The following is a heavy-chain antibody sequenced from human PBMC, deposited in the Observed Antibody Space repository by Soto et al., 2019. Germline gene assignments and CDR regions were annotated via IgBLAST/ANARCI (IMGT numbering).Heavy chain of an antibody. V-gene: IGHV1-2*02. CDR2: INPNSGGT. Sequence: ASVKVSCKAFGYTFTGYYMHWVRQAPGQGLEWMGWINPNSGGTNSAQKFQGRVTMTRDTSISTAYMELSSLTSDDTAVYYCARDLIGVSPWLDPWGQGTMVTLYS. CDR1: GYTFTGYY. J-gene: IGHJ5*02. CDR3: ARDLIGVSPWLDP. D-gene: IGHD2-8*01.